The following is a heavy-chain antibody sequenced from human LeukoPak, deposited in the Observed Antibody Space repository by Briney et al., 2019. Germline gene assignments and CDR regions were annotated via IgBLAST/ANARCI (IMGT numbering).Heavy chain of an antibody. D-gene: IGHD6-6*01. CDR1: GYTFTCYY. J-gene: IGHJ6*02. CDR3: ARLIPIAARPFYYYGMDV. Sequence: ASVKVSCKASGYTFTCYYMHWARQAPGQGLEWMGRINPNSGGTNYAQKFQGRVTMTRDTSISTAYMELSRLRSDDTAVYYCARLIPIAARPFYYYGMDVWGQGTTVTVSS. CDR2: INPNSGGT. V-gene: IGHV1-2*06.